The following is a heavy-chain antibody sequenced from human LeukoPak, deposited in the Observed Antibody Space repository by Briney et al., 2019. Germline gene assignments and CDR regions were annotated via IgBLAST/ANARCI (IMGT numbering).Heavy chain of an antibody. CDR3: ARDVARETYYYDSSGYIDY. CDR1: GYIFTSYY. CDR2: INPSGGST. J-gene: IGHJ4*02. V-gene: IGHV1-46*01. Sequence: ASVKVSCKASGYIFTSYYMHWVRQAPGQGLEWMGLINPSGGSTRYAQKFQGRVTMTRDTSTSTAYMELRSLRSDDTAVYYCARDVARETYYYDSSGYIDYWGQGTLVTVSS. D-gene: IGHD3-22*01.